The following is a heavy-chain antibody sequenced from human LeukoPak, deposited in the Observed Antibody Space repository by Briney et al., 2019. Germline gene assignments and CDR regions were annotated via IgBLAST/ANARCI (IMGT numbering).Heavy chain of an antibody. CDR1: GGSLSGYY. J-gene: IGHJ6*03. CDR3: ARRRVGFYYYYYMDV. CDR2: INHSGST. V-gene: IGHV4-34*01. Sequence: SETLSLTCAVYGGSLSGYYWSWIRQPPGKGLEWIGEINHSGSTNYNPSLKSRVTISVDTSKNQFSLKLSSVTAADTAVYYCARRRVGFYYYYYMDVWGKGTTVTISS.